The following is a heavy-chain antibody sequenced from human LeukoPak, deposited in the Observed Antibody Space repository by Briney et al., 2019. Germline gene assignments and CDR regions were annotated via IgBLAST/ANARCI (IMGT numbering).Heavy chain of an antibody. J-gene: IGHJ4*02. CDR1: GGSISSYY. CDR2: IYYSGST. Sequence: SETLSLTCTVSGGSISSYYWSWIRQPPGKGLEWIGYIYYSGSTNYNPSLKSRVTISVDTSKNQFSLKLSSVTAADTAVYNCARHDYFDYWGQGTLVTVSS. CDR3: ARHDYFDY. V-gene: IGHV4-59*01.